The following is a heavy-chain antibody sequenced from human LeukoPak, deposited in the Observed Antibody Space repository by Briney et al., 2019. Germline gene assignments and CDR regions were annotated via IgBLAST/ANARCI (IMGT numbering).Heavy chain of an antibody. Sequence: ASVKVSCKASGGIFSSYAISWVRQAPGQGLEWMGRIIPILGIANYAQKFQGRVTITADKSTSTAYMELSSLRSEDTAVYYCARKGRQLVLHYWGQGTLVTVSS. CDR1: GGIFSSYA. CDR3: ARKGRQLVLHY. CDR2: IIPILGIA. V-gene: IGHV1-69*04. D-gene: IGHD6-6*01. J-gene: IGHJ4*02.